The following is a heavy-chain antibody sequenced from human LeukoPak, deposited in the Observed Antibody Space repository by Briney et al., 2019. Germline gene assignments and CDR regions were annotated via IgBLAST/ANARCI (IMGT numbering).Heavy chain of an antibody. CDR3: ARLGLIRAFDI. D-gene: IGHD3-16*01. J-gene: IGHJ3*02. CDR2: ISSSSSYI. CDR1: GFTFSSYS. V-gene: IGHV3-21*01. Sequence: GGSLRLSCAASGFTFSSYSMNWVRQAPGKGLEWVSSISSSSSYIYYADSVKGRLTISRDNAKNSLYLQMNSLRAEDTAVYYCARLGLIRAFDIWGQGTMVTVSS.